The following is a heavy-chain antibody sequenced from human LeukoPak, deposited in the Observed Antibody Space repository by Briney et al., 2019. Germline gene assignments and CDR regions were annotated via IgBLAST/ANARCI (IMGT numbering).Heavy chain of an antibody. D-gene: IGHD3-16*01. Sequence: GGSLRLSCAASGFTFSSHWMSWVRQAPGKGLEWVANIKKDGSEKYYVDSVKGRFTISRDNSKNTLYLQMNSLRAEDTALYYCAKGGRYPYYYYMDVWGKGTTVTISS. J-gene: IGHJ6*03. CDR1: GFTFSSHW. V-gene: IGHV3-7*03. CDR3: AKGGRYPYYYYMDV. CDR2: IKKDGSEK.